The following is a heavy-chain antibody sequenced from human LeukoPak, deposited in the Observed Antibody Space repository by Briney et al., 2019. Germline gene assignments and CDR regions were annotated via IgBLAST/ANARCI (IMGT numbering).Heavy chain of an antibody. CDR1: GGSINSGYYY. CDR2: IYTSGTS. Sequence: SQTLSLTCTVSGGSINSGYYYWSWIRQPAGKGLEWLGRIYTSGTSNYNPSLKSPVTTSLDTSKNQYSLTLRSVTAADTAVYYCAKGLDYWGQGILVTVSS. CDR3: AKGLDY. J-gene: IGHJ4*02. V-gene: IGHV4-61*02.